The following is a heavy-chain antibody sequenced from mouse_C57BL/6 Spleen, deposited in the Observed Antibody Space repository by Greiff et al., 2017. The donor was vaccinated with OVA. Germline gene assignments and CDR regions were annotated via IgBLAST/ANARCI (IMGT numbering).Heavy chain of an antibody. V-gene: IGHV1-81*01. J-gene: IGHJ2*01. CDR2: IYPRSGNT. CDR3: ARADITTVVAPFDY. Sequence: VKLQESGAELARPGASVKLSCKASGYTFTSYGISWVKQRTGQGLEWIGEIYPRSGNTYYNEKFKGKATLTADKSSSTAYMELRSLTSEDSAVYFCARADITTVVAPFDYWGQGTTLTVSS. CDR1: GYTFTSYG. D-gene: IGHD1-1*01.